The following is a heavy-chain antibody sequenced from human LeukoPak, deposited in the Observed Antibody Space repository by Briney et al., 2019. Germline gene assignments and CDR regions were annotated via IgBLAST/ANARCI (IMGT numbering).Heavy chain of an antibody. J-gene: IGHJ6*03. V-gene: IGHV3-23*01. CDR3: AKSIEGVVRGTYYYYSYMDV. Sequence: PGGSLRLSCAASGFIFSSYAMSWVRQAPGKGLEWVSTISGSGGSTYYADSVKGRFTISRDNSKNTVYLQMNSLRAEDTAVYFCAKSIEGVVRGTYYYYSYMDVWGKGTTVTVSS. CDR1: GFIFSSYA. CDR2: ISGSGGST. D-gene: IGHD3-3*01.